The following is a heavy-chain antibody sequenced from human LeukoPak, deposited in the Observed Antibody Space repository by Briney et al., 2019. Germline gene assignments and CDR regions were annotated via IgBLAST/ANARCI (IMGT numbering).Heavy chain of an antibody. J-gene: IGHJ4*02. CDR3: ARGPPSFDY. CDR2: IYYSGST. CDR1: GGSISSSKW. Sequence: SGTLSLPCAVSGGSISSSKWWSWVRQPPGKGLEWIGSIYYSGSTYYNPSLKSRVNLSVDTSKNQFSLKLISVTAADTAVYYCARGPPSFDYWGQGTLVTVSS. V-gene: IGHV4-4*02.